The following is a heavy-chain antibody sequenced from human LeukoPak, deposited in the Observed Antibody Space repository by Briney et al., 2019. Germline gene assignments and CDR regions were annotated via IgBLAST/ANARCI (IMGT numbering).Heavy chain of an antibody. J-gene: IGHJ4*02. CDR2: MFYGETT. Sequence: RPSETLSLTCIVSGDSIRSSGYHWGWIRQPPGKGLEWIGSMFYGETTSYSPSLQSRVTISLDTSKNQFSLRLNSVTAADTAVYYCARLERSRMDGAQYWGQGTLVTVSS. V-gene: IGHV4-39*01. CDR3: ARLERSRMDGAQY. CDR1: GDSIRSSGYH. D-gene: IGHD4/OR15-4a*01.